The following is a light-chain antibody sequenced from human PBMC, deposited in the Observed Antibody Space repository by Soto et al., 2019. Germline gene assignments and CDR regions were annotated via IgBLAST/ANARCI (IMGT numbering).Light chain of an antibody. V-gene: IGLV2-8*01. CDR1: SSDVGGYNY. J-gene: IGLJ1*01. CDR3: TAFVAITIHV. Sequence: QSALTQPPSAFGSPGQSVTISCTGTSSDVGGYNYVSWYQQHPGKAPKLIIYEVYKRPSGVPDRFSGSKSGNTAALTVSGLQAVDVADYSSTAFVAITIHVF. CDR2: EVY.